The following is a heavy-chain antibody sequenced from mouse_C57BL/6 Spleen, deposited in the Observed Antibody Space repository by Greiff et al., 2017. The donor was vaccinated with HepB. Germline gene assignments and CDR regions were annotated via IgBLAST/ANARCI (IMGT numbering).Heavy chain of an antibody. Sequence: DVMLVESEGGLVQPGSSMKLSCTASGFTFSDYYMAWVRQVPEKGLEWVANIKYDGSVTYYLDSLKSRFIISRDNAKNMLCLQMSSLKSEDTATYDCARVDGYSWFAYWGQGTLVTVSA. J-gene: IGHJ3*01. CDR2: IKYDGSVT. D-gene: IGHD2-3*01. V-gene: IGHV5-16*01. CDR1: GFTFSDYY. CDR3: ARVDGYSWFAY.